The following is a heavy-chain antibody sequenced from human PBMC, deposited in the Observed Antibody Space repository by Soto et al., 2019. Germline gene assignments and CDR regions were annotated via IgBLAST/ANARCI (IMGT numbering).Heavy chain of an antibody. CDR2: IIPIFGSA. J-gene: IGHJ6*02. D-gene: IGHD4-17*01. CDR1: GVTFSSYA. Sequence: QVQLVQSGAEVKKPGSSVKVSGKASGVTFSSYAISWVRQAPGQGLEWMGGIIPIFGSANYAQKFQGRVTITADESTSTAYMELSSLRSEDTAVYYCARVEGVYAVTPKYGMDVWGQGTTVPVSS. CDR3: ARVEGVYAVTPKYGMDV. V-gene: IGHV1-69*01.